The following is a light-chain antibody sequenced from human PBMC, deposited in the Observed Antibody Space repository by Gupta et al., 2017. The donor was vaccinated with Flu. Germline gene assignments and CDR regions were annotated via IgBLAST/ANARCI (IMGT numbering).Light chain of an antibody. J-gene: IGLJ2*01. CDR3: QAGDNGNVV. Sequence: SYDLPQPAPASVSPGQTASITCSGDKLGEQYACWNQRKPGQSPVLVIYKDTKRPTGRPERFSGSNSGNTATLTISGTEDKDEADYYWQAGDNGNVVFGGGTKLTVL. V-gene: IGLV3-1*01. CDR2: KDT. CDR1: KLGEQY.